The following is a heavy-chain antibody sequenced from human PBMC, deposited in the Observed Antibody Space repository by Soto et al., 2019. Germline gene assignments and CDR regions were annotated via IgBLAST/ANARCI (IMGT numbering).Heavy chain of an antibody. CDR3: AGDPYYYGSAF. Sequence: EVQLVESGGGLVQPGGSLRLSCAASGFIFSSLEMNWVRQAPGKGLEWVSYISNTGDTIYYADSVRGRFTISRDNAANSLYLQMNSLRAEDTAVYYCAGDPYYYGSAFWGQGTLVTVSS. J-gene: IGHJ4*02. D-gene: IGHD3-10*01. V-gene: IGHV3-48*03. CDR2: ISNTGDTI. CDR1: GFIFSSLE.